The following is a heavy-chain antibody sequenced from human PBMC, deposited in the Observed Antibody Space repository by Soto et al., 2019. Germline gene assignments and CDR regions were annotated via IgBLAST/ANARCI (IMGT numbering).Heavy chain of an antibody. D-gene: IGHD1-1*01. Sequence: SGPTLVNPTQTLTLTCTFSGLSLSTNGMCVSWIRQPPGKALEWLALIDWDDNKYYTTSLRTRLTVSKDTFEKRVVLTMTNMGPVDTATYYCARIFLGTGFYSYYFDPWGQGTLVTVSS. CDR2: IDWDDNK. CDR1: GLSLSTNGMC. J-gene: IGHJ4*02. V-gene: IGHV2-70*13. CDR3: ARIFLGTGFYSYYFDP.